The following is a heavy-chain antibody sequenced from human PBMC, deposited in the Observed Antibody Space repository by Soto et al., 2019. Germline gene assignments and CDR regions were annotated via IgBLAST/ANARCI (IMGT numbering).Heavy chain of an antibody. V-gene: IGHV3-11*06. D-gene: IGHD1-1*01. CDR2: SSNSGSFT. Sequence: PGGSLRLSCAASGFTFSDHYMSWIRQAPGKGLEWIGYSSNSGSFTRYADSVKGRFSISRDNAKNSLYLQINSLRGDDTAIYYCVRSGDNYNLLDYWGQGTQVTFSS. CDR3: VRSGDNYNLLDY. J-gene: IGHJ4*02. CDR1: GFTFSDHY.